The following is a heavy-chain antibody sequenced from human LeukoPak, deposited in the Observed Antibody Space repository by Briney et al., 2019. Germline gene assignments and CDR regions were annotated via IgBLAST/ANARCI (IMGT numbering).Heavy chain of an antibody. CDR1: GFTFSSYG. Sequence: GGSLRLPCAASGFTFSSYGMHWVRQAPGKGLEWVAFIRYDGSNKYYADSVKGRFTISRDNSKNTLYLQMNSLRAEDTAVYYCAKDYDFWSGHNPDYWGQGTLVTVSS. CDR3: AKDYDFWSGHNPDY. J-gene: IGHJ4*02. CDR2: IRYDGSNK. V-gene: IGHV3-30*02. D-gene: IGHD3-3*01.